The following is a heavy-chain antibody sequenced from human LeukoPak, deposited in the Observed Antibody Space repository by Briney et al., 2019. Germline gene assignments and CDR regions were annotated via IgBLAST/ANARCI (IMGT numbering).Heavy chain of an antibody. CDR2: IHYSGST. V-gene: IGHV4-59*01. D-gene: IGHD5-18*01. Sequence: SETLSLTCTVSGGSISSYYWSWIRQPPGKGLEWIGYIHYSGSTNYNPSLKSRVTISLDTSKNQFSLKLSSVTAADMAVYYCARVLGYSYGYPFDYWGQGTLVTVSS. CDR1: GGSISSYY. J-gene: IGHJ4*02. CDR3: ARVLGYSYGYPFDY.